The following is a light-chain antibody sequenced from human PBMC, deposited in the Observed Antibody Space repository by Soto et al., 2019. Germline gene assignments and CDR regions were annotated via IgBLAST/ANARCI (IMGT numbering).Light chain of an antibody. J-gene: IGKJ1*01. Sequence: EIVLTQSPGTLSLSPGERATLSCRASQSVSRSYLAWYQQKPGQAPRLLIYRASSRATGIPDRFSGSGSGTDFTLTISRLEPEDFAVYYCQQYGSYWTFGHGTKVEI. CDR1: QSVSRSY. CDR2: RAS. V-gene: IGKV3-20*01. CDR3: QQYGSYWT.